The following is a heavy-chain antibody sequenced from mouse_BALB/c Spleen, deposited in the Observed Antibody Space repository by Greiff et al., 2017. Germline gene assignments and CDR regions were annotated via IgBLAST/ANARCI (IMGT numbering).Heavy chain of an antibody. CDR2: ISSGSSTI. CDR3: ARESRYFDY. J-gene: IGHJ2*01. CDR1: GFTFSSFG. Sequence: EVKLQESGGGLVQPGGSRKLSCAASGFTFSSFGMHWVRQAPEKGLEWVAYISSGSSTIYYADTVKGRFTISRDNPKNTLFLQMTSLRSEDTAMYYCARESRYFDYWGQGTTLTVSS. V-gene: IGHV5-17*02.